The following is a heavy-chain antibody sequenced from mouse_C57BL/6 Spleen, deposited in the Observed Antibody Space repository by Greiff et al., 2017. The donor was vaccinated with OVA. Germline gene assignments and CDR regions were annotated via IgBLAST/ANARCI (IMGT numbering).Heavy chain of an antibody. Sequence: VKLQQSGAELVRPGASVKLSCKASGYTFTDYYINWVKQRPGQGLEWIARIYPGSGNTYYNEKFKGKATLTAEKSSSTAYMQLSSLTSEDSAVYFCARGREDDYDELAYWGQGTLVTVSA. J-gene: IGHJ3*01. V-gene: IGHV1-76*01. CDR3: ARGREDDYDELAY. CDR2: IYPGSGNT. CDR1: GYTFTDYY. D-gene: IGHD2-4*01.